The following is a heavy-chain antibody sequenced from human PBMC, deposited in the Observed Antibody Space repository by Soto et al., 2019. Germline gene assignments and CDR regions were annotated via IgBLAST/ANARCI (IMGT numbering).Heavy chain of an antibody. J-gene: IGHJ3*02. CDR1: GFTVSSHA. D-gene: IGHD2-15*01. CDR3: APHVSCSGGSCQYDAFAI. CDR2: VTADGGT. V-gene: IGHV3-23*01. Sequence: EVQVLESGGGLVQPGGSLRLSCEGSGFTVSSHAMTWIRQAPGKGPEWVSTVTADGGTYYADSVKVRFAMSRDTSENTLYLQMNSLGAEDTAAYYCAPHVSCSGGSCQYDAFAIRGQGTMGTVSS.